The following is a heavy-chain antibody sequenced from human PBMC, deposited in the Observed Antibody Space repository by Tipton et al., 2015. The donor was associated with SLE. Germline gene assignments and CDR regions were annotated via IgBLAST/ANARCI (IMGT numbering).Heavy chain of an antibody. V-gene: IGHV3-48*03. J-gene: IGHJ3*01. CDR1: GFTFSNYE. CDR2: ISSSGRTT. Sequence: GSLRLSCAASGFTFSNYEMNWVRQAPGKGLEWVSYISSSGRTTYDADSVKGRFTISRDNAKDSLSLEMNSLRAEDTAVYYCARESDDAFDVWGQGTMVTVSS. CDR3: ARESDDAFDV.